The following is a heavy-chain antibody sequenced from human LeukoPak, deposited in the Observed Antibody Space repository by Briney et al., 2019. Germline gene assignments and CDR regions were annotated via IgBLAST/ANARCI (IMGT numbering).Heavy chain of an antibody. D-gene: IGHD2-2*01. Sequence: PSETLSLTCAVYGGSFSGYYWSWIRQPPGKGLEWIGEINHSGSTNYNPSLKSRVIISVDTSKNQFSLKLSSVTAADTAVYYCARGRVVPAAKNYYYGMDVWGKGTTVTVSS. CDR1: GGSFSGYY. CDR2: INHSGST. CDR3: ARGRVVPAAKNYYYGMDV. J-gene: IGHJ6*04. V-gene: IGHV4-34*01.